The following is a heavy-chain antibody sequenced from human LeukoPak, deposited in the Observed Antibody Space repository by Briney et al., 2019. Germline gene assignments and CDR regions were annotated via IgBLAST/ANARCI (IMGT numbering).Heavy chain of an antibody. CDR2: ISSRGSSI. CDR1: GFTFSSST. J-gene: IGHJ4*02. D-gene: IGHD6-13*01. V-gene: IGHV3-48*04. Sequence: GGSLRLSCAASGFTFSSSTMNWVRQAPGKGQEWVSYISSRGSSIYYADSVKGRFTISRDNAKSSLYLQMNSLRAEDTAVYYCAREGVAAAATFDSWGQGTLVTVSS. CDR3: AREGVAAAATFDS.